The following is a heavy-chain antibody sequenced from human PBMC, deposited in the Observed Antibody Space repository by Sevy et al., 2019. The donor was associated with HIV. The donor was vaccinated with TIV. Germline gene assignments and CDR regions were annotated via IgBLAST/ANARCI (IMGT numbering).Heavy chain of an antibody. D-gene: IGHD3-16*02. V-gene: IGHV3-30*04. J-gene: IGHJ4*03. CDR3: SREGRNYEYIWGTYHSGF. CDR1: GFSFNGYA. CDR2: ILYDGSEK. Sequence: GGSLRLSCAASGFSFNGYAMHWVRQAPGKGLEWLAVILYDGSEKYYSESVKGRFTISRDNSKNTLFLQVNSLRPEDTAVYYCSREGRNYEYIWGTYHSGFRAQGTLVTVSS.